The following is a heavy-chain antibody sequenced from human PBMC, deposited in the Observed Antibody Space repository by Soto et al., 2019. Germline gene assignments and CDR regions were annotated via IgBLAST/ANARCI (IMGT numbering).Heavy chain of an antibody. Sequence: GASVKVSCKASGYTFTSYGISWVRQAPGQGLEWMGWISAYNGNTNYAQKLQGRVTMTTDTSTSTAYMELRSLRSDDTAVYYCARDLRSNYDSSGYSYDYWGQGPLGTVSS. D-gene: IGHD3-22*01. CDR1: GYTFTSYG. CDR2: ISAYNGNT. CDR3: ARDLRSNYDSSGYSYDY. J-gene: IGHJ4*02. V-gene: IGHV1-18*01.